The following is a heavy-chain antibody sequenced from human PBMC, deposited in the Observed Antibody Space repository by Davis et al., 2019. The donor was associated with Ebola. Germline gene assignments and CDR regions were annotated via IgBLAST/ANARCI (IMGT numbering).Heavy chain of an antibody. CDR3: TRTTRDSGWFIDF. D-gene: IGHD6-19*01. J-gene: IGHJ4*02. V-gene: IGHV4-4*02. Sequence: SETLSLTCAVSGASISSINWWSWVRLPPGKGLEWIGEISHSGSTNYNPSLKSRVTISADTSKNQFSLKLNSVTAADTAVYYCTRTTRDSGWFIDFWGRGTLVTVSS. CDR1: GASISSINW. CDR2: ISHSGST.